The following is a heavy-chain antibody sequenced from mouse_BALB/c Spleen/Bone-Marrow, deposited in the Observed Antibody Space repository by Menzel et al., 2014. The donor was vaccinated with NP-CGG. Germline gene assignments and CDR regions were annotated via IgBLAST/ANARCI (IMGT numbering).Heavy chain of an antibody. V-gene: IGHV4-1*02. CDR2: INPDSSTI. CDR3: SRLGYYGGFAY. Sequence: EVMLVESGGGLVHPGGSLKLSCAASGFDFSRYWMGWVRQAPGKGLEWIGEINPDSSTINYTPSLKDKFIISRDNAENTLYLQMSKVRSEDTALYYCSRLGYYGGFAYWGQGTLVTVSA. CDR1: GFDFSRYW. J-gene: IGHJ3*01. D-gene: IGHD2-3*01.